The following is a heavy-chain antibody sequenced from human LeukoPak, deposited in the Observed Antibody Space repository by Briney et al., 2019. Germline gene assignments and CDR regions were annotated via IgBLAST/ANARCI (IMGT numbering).Heavy chain of an antibody. J-gene: IGHJ4*02. CDR1: GFIFTNAW. Sequence: GGSLRLSCATPGFIFTNAWMKWVRQAPGKGLEWVGRIKSKTDGGTIDYAAPVKGRFTISRDDSKNTLYLQMDNLKTEDTAIYYCSTPSFWGQGTLVTVSS. CDR2: IKSKTDGGTI. V-gene: IGHV3-15*07. CDR3: STPSF.